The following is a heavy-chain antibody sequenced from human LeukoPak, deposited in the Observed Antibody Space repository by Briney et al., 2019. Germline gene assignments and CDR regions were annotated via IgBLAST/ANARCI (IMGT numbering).Heavy chain of an antibody. D-gene: IGHD3-22*01. Sequence: GGSLRLSCAASGFTFSRHSMSWVRQAPGKGLEWVSFISGRSSSVYYADSVKGRFTISRDNAKNSVYLQMSGLRAEDTAVYYCARARHYYDSSGHPGDAFDIWGQGTMVTVSS. V-gene: IGHV3-48*01. CDR1: GFTFSRHS. J-gene: IGHJ3*02. CDR2: ISGRSSSV. CDR3: ARARHYYDSSGHPGDAFDI.